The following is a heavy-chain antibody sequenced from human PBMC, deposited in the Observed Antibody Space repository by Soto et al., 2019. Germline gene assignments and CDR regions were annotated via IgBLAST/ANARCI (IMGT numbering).Heavy chain of an antibody. V-gene: IGHV4-39*01. D-gene: IGHD3-22*01. J-gene: IGHJ6*02. CDR1: GDSVRSSGYY. CDR2: IYYSGST. CDR3: ATPVSSGYFPYYYYGMDV. Sequence: SETLSLTCTVSGDSVRSSGYYWGWILHPEGYGLERIGSIYYSGSTYYNPSLKSRVTISVDTSKNQFSLKLSSVTAEDTAVYYCATPVSSGYFPYYYYGMDVWGQGTTVTGSS.